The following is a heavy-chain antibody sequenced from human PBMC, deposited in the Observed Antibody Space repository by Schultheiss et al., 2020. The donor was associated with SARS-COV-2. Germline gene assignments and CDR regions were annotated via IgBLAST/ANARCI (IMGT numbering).Heavy chain of an antibody. Sequence: SETLSLTCTVSGGSISSYYWSWIRQPPGKGLEWIGYIYYSGSTNYNPSLKSRVTMSVDTSKNQFSLKLSSVTAADTAVYYCARATNNYDFWSGYLLYYGMDVWGQGTTVTVSS. CDR1: GGSISSYY. D-gene: IGHD3-3*01. V-gene: IGHV4-59*12. CDR2: IYYSGST. CDR3: ARATNNYDFWSGYLLYYGMDV. J-gene: IGHJ6*02.